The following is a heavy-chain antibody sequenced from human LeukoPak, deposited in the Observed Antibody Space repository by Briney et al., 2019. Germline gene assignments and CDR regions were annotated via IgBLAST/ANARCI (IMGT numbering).Heavy chain of an antibody. CDR3: ARDYTGYCSSTSCPNWFDP. Sequence: SETLSLTCTVSGGSISSYYWSWIRQPAGKGLEWIGRIYTSGSTNYNPSLKSRVTMSVDTSKNQSSLKLSSVTAADTAVYYCARDYTGYCSSTSCPNWFDPWGQGTLVTVSS. CDR2: IYTSGST. D-gene: IGHD2-2*01. CDR1: GGSISSYY. J-gene: IGHJ5*02. V-gene: IGHV4-4*07.